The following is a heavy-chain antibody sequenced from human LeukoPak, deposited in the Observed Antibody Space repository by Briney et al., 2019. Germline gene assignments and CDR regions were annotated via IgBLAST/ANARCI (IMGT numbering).Heavy chain of an antibody. CDR2: IYYSGGT. CDR3: ARVWRSSSSPYFFDY. Sequence: SETLSLTCTVSGGSISSGTYYWGWIRQPPGKGLEWIGSIYYSGGTYYNPSLKSRVTMSVDTSKNQFSLKLSSVTAADTAVYYCARVWRSSSSPYFFDYWGQGTLVTASS. D-gene: IGHD6-13*01. V-gene: IGHV4-39*01. J-gene: IGHJ4*02. CDR1: GGSISSGTYY.